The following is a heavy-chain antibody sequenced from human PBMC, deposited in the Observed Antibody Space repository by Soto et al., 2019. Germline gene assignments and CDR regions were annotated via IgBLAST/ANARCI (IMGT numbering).Heavy chain of an antibody. Sequence: ESGGGLVQPGGSLRLSCAASGFTFSSYWMSWVRQAPGKGLEWVANIKQDGSEKYYVDSVKGRFTISRDNAKKSLFLQMNSLRAEDTAVYYCARAGRYTSSWSDYWGQGTLVTVYS. CDR1: GFTFSSYW. CDR2: IKQDGSEK. V-gene: IGHV3-7*01. D-gene: IGHD6-13*01. J-gene: IGHJ4*02. CDR3: ARAGRYTSSWSDY.